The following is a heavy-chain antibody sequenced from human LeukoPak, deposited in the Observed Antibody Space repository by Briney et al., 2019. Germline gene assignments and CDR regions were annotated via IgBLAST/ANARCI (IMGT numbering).Heavy chain of an antibody. Sequence: ASVKVSCKASGYTFTDYGITLVRQAPGQGPEWMGWISAYNFKTGYAQKLQGRVTITTDTSKSTVYMELRSLTSDDTAVYYFARGWSFDRAYYDYWGQGTLVTVSS. D-gene: IGHD2-21*01. CDR2: ISAYNFKT. J-gene: IGHJ4*02. CDR1: GYTFTDYG. CDR3: ARGWSFDRAYYDY. V-gene: IGHV1-18*01.